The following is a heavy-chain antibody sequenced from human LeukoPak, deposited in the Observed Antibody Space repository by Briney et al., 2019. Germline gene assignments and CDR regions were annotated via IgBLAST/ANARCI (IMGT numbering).Heavy chain of an antibody. Sequence: PSETLSLTCTVSGGPISSSDYYWSWIRQPPGKGLEWIGYIYYSGSTYYNPSLKSRVTISVDTSKNQFSLKLSSVTAADTAVYYCARGGGDWGSHQSDYWGQGTLVTVSS. V-gene: IGHV4-30-4*08. CDR3: ARGGGDWGSHQSDY. J-gene: IGHJ4*02. CDR1: GGPISSSDYY. D-gene: IGHD2-21*01. CDR2: IYYSGST.